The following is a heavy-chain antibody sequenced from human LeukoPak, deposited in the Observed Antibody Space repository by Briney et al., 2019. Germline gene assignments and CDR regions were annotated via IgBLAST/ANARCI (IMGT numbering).Heavy chain of an antibody. D-gene: IGHD6-19*01. Sequence: ASVKVSCKPSGYTFTGYYMHWVRHAPGQGLEWMGWINPNSGGTNYEQKFQGRVTMHRDTSISTASMELSRLRSDDTAVYYCAGGYSSGWALFGYYYYYGMDVWGQGTTVTVSS. CDR3: AGGYSSGWALFGYYYYYGMDV. J-gene: IGHJ6*02. CDR2: INPNSGGT. V-gene: IGHV1-2*02. CDR1: GYTFTGYY.